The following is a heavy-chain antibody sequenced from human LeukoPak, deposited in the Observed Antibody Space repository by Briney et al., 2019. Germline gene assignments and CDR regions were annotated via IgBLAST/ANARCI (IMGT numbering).Heavy chain of an antibody. CDR1: GYTLTELS. V-gene: IGHV1-24*01. CDR2: CDPEDGET. CDR3: ATVGCSGGSCYGGAVGRAYYFDY. Sequence: APVKVSCKVSGYTLTELSMHWVREAPGKGLEWKGGCDPEDGETIYAQKFQGRVTMTEDTSTDTAYMELNSLRSEDTAVYYCATVGCSGGSCYGGAVGRAYYFDYWGQGTLVTVSS. D-gene: IGHD2-15*01. J-gene: IGHJ4*02.